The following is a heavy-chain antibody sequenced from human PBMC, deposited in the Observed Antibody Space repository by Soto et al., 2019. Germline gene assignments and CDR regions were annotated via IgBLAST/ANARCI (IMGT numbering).Heavy chain of an antibody. CDR1: GGSFSGYY. V-gene: IGHV4-34*01. CDR2: INHSGST. Sequence: SETLSLTCAVYGGSFSGYYWTWIRQPPGTGLEWIGEINHSGSTNYNPSLKSRVTISVDTSKNQFSLKLNPMTAADTAVYYCARHNYGSGSTYFDYWGQGTLVTVSS. J-gene: IGHJ4*02. D-gene: IGHD3-10*01. CDR3: ARHNYGSGSTYFDY.